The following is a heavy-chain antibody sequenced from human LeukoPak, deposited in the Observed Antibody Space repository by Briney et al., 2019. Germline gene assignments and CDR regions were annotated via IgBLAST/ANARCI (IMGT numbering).Heavy chain of an antibody. Sequence: GGSLRLSCAASGFTFSSYAMSWVRQAPGKGLEWVSIIYSGGSTYYADSVKGRFTISRDNSKNTLYLQMNSLRAEDTAVYYCARVTGPTSTVVRGVIIPAFDYWGQGILVTVSS. CDR3: ARVTGPTSTVVRGVIIPAFDY. D-gene: IGHD3-10*01. V-gene: IGHV3-53*01. CDR1: GFTFSSYA. J-gene: IGHJ4*02. CDR2: IYSGGST.